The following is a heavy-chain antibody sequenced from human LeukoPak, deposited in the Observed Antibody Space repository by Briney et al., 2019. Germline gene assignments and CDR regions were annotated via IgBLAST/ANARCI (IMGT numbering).Heavy chain of an antibody. D-gene: IGHD1-14*01. CDR2: ISGSGGST. CDR3: AKRTDAFDI. CDR1: GFTFSSYG. Sequence: GGSLRLSCAASGFTFSSYGMHWVRQAPGKGLEWVSTISGSGGSTYYADSVKGRFTISRDNSKNTLYLQMNTLRAEDTAVYYCAKRTDAFDIWGQGTMVTVSS. J-gene: IGHJ3*02. V-gene: IGHV3-23*01.